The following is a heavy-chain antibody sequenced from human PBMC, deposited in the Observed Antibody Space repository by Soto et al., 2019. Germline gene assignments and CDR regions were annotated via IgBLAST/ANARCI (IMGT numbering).Heavy chain of an antibody. J-gene: IGHJ4*02. Sequence: QVQLQQWGAGLLKPSETLSLTCAVYGGSFSGYYWSWIRPPPGKGLEWIGEINHSGRPNYNPSLTSRVTRSVDTSKNQFSLKLSSVPAADTAVYYCATGGSSSQSPFYYFDYWGQRTLVTVSS. V-gene: IGHV4-34*01. D-gene: IGHD6-6*01. CDR1: GGSFSGYY. CDR2: INHSGRP. CDR3: ATGGSSSQSPFYYFDY.